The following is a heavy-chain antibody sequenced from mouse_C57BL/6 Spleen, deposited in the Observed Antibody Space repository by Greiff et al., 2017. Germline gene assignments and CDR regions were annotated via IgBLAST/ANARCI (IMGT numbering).Heavy chain of an antibody. Sequence: VKLQQPGTELVKPGASVKLSCKASGYTFTSYWMHWVKQRPGQGLAWIGNINPSNGGTNYNEKFKSKATLTVDKSSSTAYMQLSSLTSEDSAVYYCARRYYGSSYSHYFDYWGQGTTLTVSS. D-gene: IGHD1-1*01. CDR1: GYTFTSYW. CDR2: INPSNGGT. J-gene: IGHJ2*01. V-gene: IGHV1-53*01. CDR3: ARRYYGSSYSHYFDY.